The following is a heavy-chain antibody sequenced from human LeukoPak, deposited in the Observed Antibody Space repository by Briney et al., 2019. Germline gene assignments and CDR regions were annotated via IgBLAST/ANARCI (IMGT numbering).Heavy chain of an antibody. CDR2: IIPILGIA. CDR3: AREVDYVYAFDI. J-gene: IGHJ3*02. CDR1: GGTFSSYA. V-gene: IGHV1-69*04. Sequence: ASVKVSCKASGGTFSSYAISWVRQAPGQGLEWMGRIIPILGIANYAQKFQGRVTITADKSTSTAYMELSSLRSEDTAVYYCAREVDYVYAFDIWGQGTMVTVSS. D-gene: IGHD4-17*01.